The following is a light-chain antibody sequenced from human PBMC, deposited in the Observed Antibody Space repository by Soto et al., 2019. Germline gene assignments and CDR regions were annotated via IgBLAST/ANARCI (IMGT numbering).Light chain of an antibody. V-gene: IGKV3-20*01. CDR2: GSS. Sequence: EVVLTQSPGTLSLSPGERATLSCRASQTVSNNYLAWYQHKPGQSPKLLIFGSSDRGTGIPDRFSGSGSGTDFNLTISRWEPEDFAVYYCQQYGSSPPYTFGQGTKLEIK. J-gene: IGKJ2*01. CDR3: QQYGSSPPYT. CDR1: QTVSNNY.